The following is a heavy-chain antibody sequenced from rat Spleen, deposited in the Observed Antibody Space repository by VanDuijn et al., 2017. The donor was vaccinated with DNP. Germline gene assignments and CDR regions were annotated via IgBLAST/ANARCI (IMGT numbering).Heavy chain of an antibody. CDR3: TRHRTIMPYYYAMDA. CDR1: GFTFSDYY. Sequence: EVLLVESDGGLVQPGRSLKLSCAVSGFTFSDYYMACVRQAPAKGLEWVATISYNGGTPYYRDSVKGRFTISRDNAQSTLYMQMDSLRSEDTATYYCTRHRTIMPYYYAMDAWGQGASVTVSS. D-gene: IGHD1-12*01. CDR2: ISYNGGTP. J-gene: IGHJ4*01. V-gene: IGHV5-7*01.